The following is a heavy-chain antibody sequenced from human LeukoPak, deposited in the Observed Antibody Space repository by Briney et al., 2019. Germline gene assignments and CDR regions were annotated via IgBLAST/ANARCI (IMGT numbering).Heavy chain of an antibody. CDR1: GFTFDEYG. J-gene: IGHJ4*02. D-gene: IGHD3-10*01. Sequence: GGSLRLSCAASGFTFDEYGMNWVRQVPGKGLEWVSGINWNGGMTGYVDSVEGRFTISRDNAKNSLYLQMNSLRAEDTAVYYCARAKPKNMVRGLIMRRESRYYFDYWGQGTLVTVSS. CDR2: INWNGGMT. CDR3: ARAKPKNMVRGLIMRRESRYYFDY. V-gene: IGHV3-20*04.